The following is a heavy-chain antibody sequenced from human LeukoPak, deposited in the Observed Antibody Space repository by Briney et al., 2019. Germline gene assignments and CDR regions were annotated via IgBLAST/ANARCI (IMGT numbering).Heavy chain of an antibody. J-gene: IGHJ6*03. D-gene: IGHD3-9*01. Sequence: SETLSLTCTVSGGSISSYYWIWIPQPPGKGLEWIGYLYYSGSTNYNPSLKSLDTISVETSKTQFSLRLSSVTAAATAVYYCARDQGDYNLLTEYVPISYMDVWGKGTTVTVSS. CDR1: GGSISSYY. CDR3: ARDQGDYNLLTEYVPISYMDV. V-gene: IGHV4-59*01. CDR2: LYYSGST.